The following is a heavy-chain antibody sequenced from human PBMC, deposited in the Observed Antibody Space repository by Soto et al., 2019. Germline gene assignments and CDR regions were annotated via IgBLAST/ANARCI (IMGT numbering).Heavy chain of an antibody. J-gene: IGHJ4*02. Sequence: PSETLSLTCTVSGGSISSSSYYWGWIRQPPGKGLEWIGSIYYSGSTYYNPSLKSRVTISVDTSKNQFSLKLSSVTAADTAVYYCARHYYDILTGYYPFDYWGQGTLVTVSS. CDR3: ARHYYDILTGYYPFDY. CDR2: IYYSGST. D-gene: IGHD3-9*01. CDR1: GGSISSSSYY. V-gene: IGHV4-39*01.